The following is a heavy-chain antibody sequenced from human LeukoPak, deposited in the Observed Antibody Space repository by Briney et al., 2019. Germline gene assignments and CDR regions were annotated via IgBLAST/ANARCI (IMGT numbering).Heavy chain of an antibody. D-gene: IGHD6-13*01. CDR3: ARDTSSSWYETHDAFDI. CDR1: GGTFSSYA. V-gene: IGHV1-69*13. CDR2: IIPIFGTA. Sequence: SVKVSCKASGGTFSSYAISWVRQAPGQGLEWMGGIIPIFGTANYAQKFQGRVTITADESTSTAYMELSSLRSDDTAVYYCARDTSSSWYETHDAFDIWGQGTMVTVSS. J-gene: IGHJ3*02.